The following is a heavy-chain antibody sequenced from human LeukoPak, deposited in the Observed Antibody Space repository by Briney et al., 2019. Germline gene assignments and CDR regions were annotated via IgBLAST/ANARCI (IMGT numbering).Heavy chain of an antibody. V-gene: IGHV3-48*02. CDR3: AKGYSALDY. Sequence: GGSLRLSCAASGFTFSSYSMNWVRQAPGKGLEWVSYISSNSITIYYADSVKGRFTISRDSAKNSLYLQMNSLRDEDTAVYYCAKGYSALDYWGQGTLVTVSS. CDR1: GFTFSSYS. J-gene: IGHJ4*02. CDR2: ISSNSITI. D-gene: IGHD6-13*01.